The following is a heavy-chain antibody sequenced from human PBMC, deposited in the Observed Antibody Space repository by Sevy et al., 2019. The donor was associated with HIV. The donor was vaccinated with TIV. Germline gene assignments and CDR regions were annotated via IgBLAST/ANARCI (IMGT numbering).Heavy chain of an antibody. V-gene: IGHV4-59*01. CDR1: GDSISGYD. CDR2: IYYNGRT. Sequence: SETLSLTCTVSGDSISGYDWSWIRQSPGKGLQWIGYIYYNGRTNYDPSLKSRVTISADTSKNQFSLKLSSVTAADTAIYYCARAAADYYYAMDVWGQGTTVTVSS. J-gene: IGHJ6*02. CDR3: ARAAADYYYAMDV.